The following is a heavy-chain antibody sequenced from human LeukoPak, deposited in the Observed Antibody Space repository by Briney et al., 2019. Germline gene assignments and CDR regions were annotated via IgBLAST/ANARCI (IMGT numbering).Heavy chain of an antibody. Sequence: ASVKVSCKASGYTFTGYYMHWVRQAPGQGLEWMGWINPDSGGTTDAQKFRGRVTMTRDTSISTVYLEVNRLTSDDTAVYYCARDRGLRLGDFSLNSDYFDFWGQGTLVTVSS. D-gene: IGHD3-16*01. V-gene: IGHV1-2*02. CDR2: INPDSGGT. CDR1: GYTFTGYY. CDR3: ARDRGLRLGDFSLNSDYFDF. J-gene: IGHJ4*02.